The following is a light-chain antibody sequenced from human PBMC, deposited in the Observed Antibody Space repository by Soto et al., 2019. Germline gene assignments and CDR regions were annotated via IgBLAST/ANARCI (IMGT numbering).Light chain of an antibody. CDR3: GTWDSSLSAEV. J-gene: IGLJ2*01. Sequence: QSVLTQPPSVSAAPGQKVTISCSGSSSNIGNDHIFWYQQLPGAAPKLLIYDNNKRPSGISDRFSGSKSGTSATLDITGLQTGGEADYYCGTWDSSLSAEVFGGGTKLTVL. V-gene: IGLV1-51*01. CDR2: DNN. CDR1: SSNIGNDH.